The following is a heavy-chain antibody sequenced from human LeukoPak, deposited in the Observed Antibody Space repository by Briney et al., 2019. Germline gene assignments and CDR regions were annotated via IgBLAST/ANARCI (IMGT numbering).Heavy chain of an antibody. CDR3: AKSVSPTSKRRYSSGWYEVDY. J-gene: IGHJ4*02. CDR2: IKQDGSEK. Sequence: GGSLRLSCAASGIIMTKYWMAWVRQVPGKGLEWVATIKQDGSEKYYVDSVKGRFTISRDNSKNTLYLQMNSLRAEDTAVYYCAKSVSPTSKRRYSSGWYEVDYWGQGTLVTVSS. V-gene: IGHV3-7*01. D-gene: IGHD6-19*01. CDR1: GIIMTKYW.